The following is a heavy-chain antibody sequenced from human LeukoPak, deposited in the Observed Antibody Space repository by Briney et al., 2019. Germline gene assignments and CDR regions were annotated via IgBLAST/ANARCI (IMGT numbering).Heavy chain of an antibody. CDR1: GFTFSSYW. CDR2: IKQDGSEK. CDR3: AREAVTNTLLYYYYYMDV. D-gene: IGHD4-11*01. V-gene: IGHV3-7*01. J-gene: IGHJ6*03. Sequence: GGSLRLSCAASGFTFSSYWMSWVRQAPGKGLEWVANIKQDGSEKYYVDSVKGRFTISRDNAKNTLYLQMNSLRAEDTAVYYCAREAVTNTLLYYYYYMDVWGKGTTVTVSS.